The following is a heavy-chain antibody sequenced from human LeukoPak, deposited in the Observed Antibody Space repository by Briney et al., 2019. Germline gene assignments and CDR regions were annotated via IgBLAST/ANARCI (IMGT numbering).Heavy chain of an antibody. J-gene: IGHJ4*02. D-gene: IGHD3-22*01. Sequence: SETLSLTCTVSGGSISSYYWSWIRQPPGKGLEWIGYIYYSGSTNYNPSLKSRVTISVDTSKNQFSLKLSSVTAADTAVYYCARGLRSGDSSGYYYGGYYFDYWGQGTLVTVSS. V-gene: IGHV4-59*12. CDR2: IYYSGST. CDR3: ARGLRSGDSSGYYYGGYYFDY. CDR1: GGSISSYY.